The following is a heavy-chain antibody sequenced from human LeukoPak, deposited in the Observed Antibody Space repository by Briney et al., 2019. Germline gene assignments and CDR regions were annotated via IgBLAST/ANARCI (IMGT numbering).Heavy chain of an antibody. Sequence: GGSLRLSGAASGFRLSSYDIHWVRQAPGKGLEWVTSIESDGTKEYYAHSVKGRFTISRDNSKNTVYVQMNTLRAEDTAVYYCAKEGSGWYYLDYWGQGTVVTVSS. CDR2: IESDGTKE. CDR1: GFRLSSYD. J-gene: IGHJ4*02. CDR3: AKEGSGWYYLDY. V-gene: IGHV3-30*02. D-gene: IGHD6-19*01.